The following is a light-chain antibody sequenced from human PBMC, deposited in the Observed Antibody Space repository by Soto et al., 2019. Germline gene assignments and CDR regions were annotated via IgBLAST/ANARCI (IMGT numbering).Light chain of an antibody. CDR3: GSWDSSLSAYV. CDR2: DYN. CDR1: SSNIGGNS. V-gene: IGLV1-51*01. Sequence: QSVLTQPPSVSAAPGQKVTISCSGSSSNIGGNSVSWYPHLPVTAPKLLIYDYNKRPSGIPDLFSGSKSGTSATLGITGFQTGDEADYYCGSWDSSLSAYVFGTGTKVTVL. J-gene: IGLJ1*01.